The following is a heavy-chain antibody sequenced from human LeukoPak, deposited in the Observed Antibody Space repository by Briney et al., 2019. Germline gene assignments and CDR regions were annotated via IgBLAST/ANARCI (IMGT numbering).Heavy chain of an antibody. CDR2: ISPSGGAT. D-gene: IGHD3-16*01. CDR3: AKASLCSSAACYAFDI. V-gene: IGHV3-23*01. J-gene: IGHJ3*02. Sequence: GGSLRLSCAASGFTFSSHAMSWVRQAPGKGPAWVSGISPSGGATSYTDSVKGRFTISRDNSKNTLHLQMNGLRAEDTAIYYCAKASLCSSAACYAFDIWGQGTMVTVSS. CDR1: GFTFSSHA.